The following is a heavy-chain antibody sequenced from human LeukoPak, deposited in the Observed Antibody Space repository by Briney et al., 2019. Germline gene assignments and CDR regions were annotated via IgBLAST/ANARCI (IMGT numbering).Heavy chain of an antibody. Sequence: SETLSLTCTVSGDSISSYYWSWIRQPPGKGLEWIGYIYYSGSTNYNPSLKSRVTISVDTSKNQFSLKLSSVTAADTAVYYCARHSGLLRYFDWPYFDYWGQGTLVTVSS. CDR2: IYYSGST. V-gene: IGHV4-59*08. J-gene: IGHJ4*02. D-gene: IGHD3-9*01. CDR3: ARHSGLLRYFDWPYFDY. CDR1: GDSISSYY.